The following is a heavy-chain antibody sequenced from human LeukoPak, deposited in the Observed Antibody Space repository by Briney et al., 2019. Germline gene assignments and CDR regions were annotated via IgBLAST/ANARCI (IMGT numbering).Heavy chain of an antibody. CDR1: GGSISSSSYY. V-gene: IGHV4-39*07. CDR3: ARATRAAAGTGGYYYYYMDV. J-gene: IGHJ6*03. Sequence: PSETLSLTCTVSGGSISSSSYYWGWIRQPPGKGLEWIGSIYYSGSTYYNPSLKSRVTISVDTSKNQFSLKLSSVTAADTAVYYCARATRAAAGTGGYYYYYMDVWGKRTTVTISS. CDR2: IYYSGST. D-gene: IGHD6-13*01.